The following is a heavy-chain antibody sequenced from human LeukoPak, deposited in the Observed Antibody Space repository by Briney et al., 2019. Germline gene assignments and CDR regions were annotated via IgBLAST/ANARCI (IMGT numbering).Heavy chain of an antibody. J-gene: IGHJ4*02. D-gene: IGHD2-2*01. CDR2: FDPEDGET. Sequence: GASVKVSCKVSGYTLTELSMHWVRQAPGKGLEWMGGFDPEDGETIYAQKFQGIVTMTENKSTDPAYMELSSLRSEDTAVYYCATGYCSSTSCYQWFDYWGQGTLVTVSS. V-gene: IGHV1-24*01. CDR1: GYTLTELS. CDR3: ATGYCSSTSCYQWFDY.